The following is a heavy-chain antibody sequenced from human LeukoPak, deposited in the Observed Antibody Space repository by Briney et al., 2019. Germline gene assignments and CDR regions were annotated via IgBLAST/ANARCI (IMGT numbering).Heavy chain of an antibody. CDR3: ARGSLTLVVPGDAFDI. J-gene: IGHJ3*02. D-gene: IGHD6-13*01. Sequence: ASVKVSCKASGYTFTGYYMHWVRQAPGQGLEWMGWINPNSGGTNYAQKFQGRVTMTRDTSISTAYMEPSRLRSDDTAVYYCARGSLTLVVPGDAFDIWGQGTMVTVSS. CDR1: GYTFTGYY. CDR2: INPNSGGT. V-gene: IGHV1-2*02.